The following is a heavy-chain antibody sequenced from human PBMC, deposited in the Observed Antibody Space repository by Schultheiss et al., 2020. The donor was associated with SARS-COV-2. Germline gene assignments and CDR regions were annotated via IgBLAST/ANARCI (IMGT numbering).Heavy chain of an antibody. J-gene: IGHJ6*03. CDR2: IYYSGST. CDR3: ARTDWDSGYYYYMDV. CDR1: GGSISSGGYS. Sequence: SQTLSLTCTVSGGSISSGGYSWSWIRQPPGKGLEWIGYIYYSGSTNYNPSLKSRVTISVDTSENQFSLKLSSVTAADTAVYYCARTDWDSGYYYYMDVWGKGTTVTVSS. D-gene: IGHD3-10*01. V-gene: IGHV4-61*08.